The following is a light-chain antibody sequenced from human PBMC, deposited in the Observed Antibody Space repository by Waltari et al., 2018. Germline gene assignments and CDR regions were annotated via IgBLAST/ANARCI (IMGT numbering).Light chain of an antibody. J-gene: IGKJ2*01. CDR2: GAS. Sequence: EIVLTQSPGTLSLSPGERATLSCRTSQSVLSRYVAWYQQKPGQQPRLLIYGASSRATGIPDRVSGSGSGTYFTLTISRLEAEDFAVYYCQQYDSSPPGYTFGQGTKLDVK. V-gene: IGKV3-20*01. CDR3: QQYDSSPPGYT. CDR1: QSVLSRY.